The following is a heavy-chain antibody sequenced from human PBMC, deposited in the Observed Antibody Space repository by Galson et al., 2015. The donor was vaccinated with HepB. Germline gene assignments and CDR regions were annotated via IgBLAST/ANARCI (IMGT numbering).Heavy chain of an antibody. D-gene: IGHD3-10*01. CDR3: ARSRWFGELYSAPFDF. Sequence: SLRLSCAASGFTFSTYPMHWVRQAPGKGLEWVAIISYDGSNKDYADSVKGRFTISRDNSKSTVYLQMNGLRTEDMAVYFCARSRWFGELYSAPFDFWGQGTLVTVSS. CDR2: ISYDGSNK. V-gene: IGHV3-30-3*01. J-gene: IGHJ4*02. CDR1: GFTFSTYP.